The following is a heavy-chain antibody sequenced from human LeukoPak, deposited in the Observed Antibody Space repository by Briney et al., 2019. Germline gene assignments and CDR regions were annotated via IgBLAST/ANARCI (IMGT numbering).Heavy chain of an antibody. CDR1: GFTFSSYA. V-gene: IGHV3-30*04. Sequence: PGRSLRLSCAASGFTFSSYAMHWVRQAPGKELEWVAVISYDGSNKYYADSVKGRFTISRDNSKNTLYLQMNSLRAEDTAVYYCARVGDLYCSSTSCYGPRGAFDIWGQGTMVTVSS. J-gene: IGHJ3*02. CDR2: ISYDGSNK. CDR3: ARVGDLYCSSTSCYGPRGAFDI. D-gene: IGHD2-2*01.